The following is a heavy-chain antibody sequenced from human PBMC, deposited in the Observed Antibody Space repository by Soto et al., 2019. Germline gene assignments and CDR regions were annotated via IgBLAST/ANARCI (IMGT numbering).Heavy chain of an antibody. Sequence: GGSLRLSCAASGFTVSSNYMSWVRQAPGKGLEWVSVIYTEGGTYYADSVKGRFTISRDSFKNTLYLQMSSLRAEDTAVYYCARLTYYYDGRVYGMDVWGQGTTVT. CDR3: ARLTYYYDGRVYGMDV. CDR1: GFTVSSNY. V-gene: IGHV3-53*01. J-gene: IGHJ6*02. CDR2: IYTEGGT. D-gene: IGHD3-22*01.